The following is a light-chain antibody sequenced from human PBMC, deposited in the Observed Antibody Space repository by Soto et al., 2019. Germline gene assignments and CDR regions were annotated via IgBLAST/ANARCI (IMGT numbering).Light chain of an antibody. CDR1: SSNIGNNY. J-gene: IGLJ3*02. CDR2: DEN. Sequence: QSVLTQPPSVSAAPGQKVTISCSGGSSNIGNNYVSWYQQFPGTAPKLLIYDENKRPSGIPDRFSGSKSGTSATLGITGLQTGDEADYYCGTWDSSLSVWLFGGGTKVTVL. V-gene: IGLV1-51*01. CDR3: GTWDSSLSVWL.